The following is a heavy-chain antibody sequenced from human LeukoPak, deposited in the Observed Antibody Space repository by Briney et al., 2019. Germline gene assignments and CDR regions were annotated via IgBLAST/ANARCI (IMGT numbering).Heavy chain of an antibody. J-gene: IGHJ4*02. CDR2: ISYDGISK. CDR1: GFTFSTYA. V-gene: IGHV3-30-3*01. D-gene: IGHD2-21*02. CDR3: ARGPPELYCGGDCSHYFDY. Sequence: GRSLRLSCAASGFTFSTYAMNWVRQAPGKGLEWVTVISYDGISKYYADSVKGRFTFFRGNSKRMLYLQMNSLRPEDTAVYYCARGPPELYCGGDCSHYFDYWGQGTLVTVSS.